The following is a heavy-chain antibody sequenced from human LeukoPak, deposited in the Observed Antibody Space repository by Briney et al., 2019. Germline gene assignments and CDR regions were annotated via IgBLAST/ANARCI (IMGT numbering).Heavy chain of an antibody. CDR2: INPNSGGT. Sequence: ASVKVSCKASGYTFTGYYRHWLRQAPGQGLEWMGWINPNSGGTNYAQKFRGRVTMTRDTSISTAYVELSRLRSDDTAVYYCARAHASGSRDYWGQGTLVTVSS. CDR3: ARAHASGSRDY. D-gene: IGHD3-10*01. CDR1: GYTFTGYY. J-gene: IGHJ4*02. V-gene: IGHV1-2*02.